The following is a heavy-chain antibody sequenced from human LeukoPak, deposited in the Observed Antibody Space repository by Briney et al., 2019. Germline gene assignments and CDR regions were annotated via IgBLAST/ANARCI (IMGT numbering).Heavy chain of an antibody. CDR3: VTGHYDSRMYFDL. D-gene: IGHD3-16*01. Sequence: SQTLSLTCAISGDSVSSNSAAWNWIRQSPSRGLEWLGRTYYRSKWYDDYAVSVKSRITINPDTSKNQFSLQLNSVTPEDTAVYYCVTGHYDSRMYFDLWGRGTLVTVSS. CDR2: TYYRSKWYD. J-gene: IGHJ2*01. CDR1: GDSVSSNSAA. V-gene: IGHV6-1*01.